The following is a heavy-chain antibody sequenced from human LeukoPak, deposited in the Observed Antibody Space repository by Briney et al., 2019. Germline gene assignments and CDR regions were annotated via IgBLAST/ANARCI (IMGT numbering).Heavy chain of an antibody. V-gene: IGHV3-64D*06. D-gene: IGHD3-10*01. J-gene: IGHJ4*02. CDR3: ARDSLGVRGRY. Sequence: PGGSLRLSCSASGFTFSSYAMDWVRQAPGKGLEYVSTISSNGGSTYYADSVKGRFTISRDDSKNTLYLRMSSLRAEDTAVYYCARDSLGVRGRYWGQGTLVTVSS. CDR1: GFTFSSYA. CDR2: ISSNGGST.